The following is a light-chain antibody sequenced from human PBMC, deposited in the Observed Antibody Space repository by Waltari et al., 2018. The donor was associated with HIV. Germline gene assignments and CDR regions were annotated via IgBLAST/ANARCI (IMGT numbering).Light chain of an antibody. Sequence: EIVLPQSPGTLSLSPGERATLSCRASQSVDSSFLGWYQQKPGQAPRLLIFGASSRATGTPDRFSGSGSGTDFTLTVSRLEPEDFAVYYCQQHDIYTWTFGPGTRVDIK. J-gene: IGKJ1*01. V-gene: IGKV3-20*01. CDR3: QQHDIYTWT. CDR2: GAS. CDR1: QSVDSSF.